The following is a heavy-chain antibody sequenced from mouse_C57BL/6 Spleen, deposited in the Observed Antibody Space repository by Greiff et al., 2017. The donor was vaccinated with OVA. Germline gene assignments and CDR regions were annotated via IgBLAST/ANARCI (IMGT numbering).Heavy chain of an antibody. CDR2: ISGGGGNT. V-gene: IGHV5-9*01. J-gene: IGHJ1*03. CDR1: GFTFSSYT. Sequence: EVQLVESGGGLVKPGGSLKLSCAASGFTFSSYTMSWVRQTPEKRLEWVATISGGGGNTYYPDSVKGRFTISRDNAKNTLYLQMSSLRSEDTALYYCARRELGRYYFDVWGTGTTVTVSS. D-gene: IGHD4-1*01. CDR3: ARRELGRYYFDV.